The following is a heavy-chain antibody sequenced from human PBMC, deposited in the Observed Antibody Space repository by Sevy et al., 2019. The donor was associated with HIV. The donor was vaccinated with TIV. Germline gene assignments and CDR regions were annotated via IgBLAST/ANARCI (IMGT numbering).Heavy chain of an antibody. CDR3: ARGSDIVVVVAATSWFDP. J-gene: IGHJ5*02. D-gene: IGHD2-15*01. CDR2: INHSGST. Sequence: SETLSLTCAVYGGSFSGYYWSWIRQPPGKGLEWIGEINHSGSTNYNPSLKSRVTISVDTSKNQFSLKLSSVTAADTAVYYCARGSDIVVVVAATSWFDPWGQGTLVTVSS. CDR1: GGSFSGYY. V-gene: IGHV4-34*01.